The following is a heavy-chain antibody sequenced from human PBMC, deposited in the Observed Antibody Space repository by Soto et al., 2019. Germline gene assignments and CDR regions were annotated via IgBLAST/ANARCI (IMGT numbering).Heavy chain of an antibody. D-gene: IGHD3-3*02. V-gene: IGHV3-7*01. CDR2: IKQDGSDK. J-gene: IGHJ4*02. Sequence: GSPSPSCEPSGSTFSKNWLSWVRQAPGNGLEWVAKIKQDGSDKHYVDSVKGRFTISRENAKNSLYLQMNSLRAEDTAVYYCATRPHANQRSVFLGVFDYWGQGAMVTVSS. CDR3: ATRPHANQRSVFLGVFDY. CDR1: GSTFSKNW.